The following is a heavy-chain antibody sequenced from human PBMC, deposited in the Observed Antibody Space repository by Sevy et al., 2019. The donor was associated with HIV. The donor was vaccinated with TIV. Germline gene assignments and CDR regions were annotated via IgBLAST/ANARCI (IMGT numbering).Heavy chain of an antibody. CDR2: IYYSGST. J-gene: IGHJ4*02. V-gene: IGHV4-39*01. CDR1: GGSISSSSYY. Sequence: SETLSLTCTVSGGSISSSSYYWGWIRQPPGKGLEWIGGIYYSGSTYSNPSLKSRVTISVDTSKNQFSLKLSSVTAAATAVYYCARSDYCTSTSCRYYFDYWGQGTLVTVSS. D-gene: IGHD2-2*01. CDR3: ARSDYCTSTSCRYYFDY.